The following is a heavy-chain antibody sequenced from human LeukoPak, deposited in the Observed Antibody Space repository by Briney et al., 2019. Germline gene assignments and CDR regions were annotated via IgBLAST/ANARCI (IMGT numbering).Heavy chain of an antibody. D-gene: IGHD3-10*01. CDR3: ARPGRSVTQGY. CDR1: GFTFSSSE. V-gene: IGHV3-48*03. Sequence: PGGSLRLSCAASGFTFSSSEMNWVRQAPGKGLEWVAYISSGGSTIYYADPVKGRFTISRDNAKNSLYLQMNSLRAEDTAVYYCARPGRSVTQGYWGQGTLVTVSS. CDR2: ISSGGSTI. J-gene: IGHJ4*02.